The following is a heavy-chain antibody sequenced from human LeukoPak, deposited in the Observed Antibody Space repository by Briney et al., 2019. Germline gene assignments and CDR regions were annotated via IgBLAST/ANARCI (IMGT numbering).Heavy chain of an antibody. D-gene: IGHD1-20*01. CDR1: GYTFTSYY. J-gene: IGHJ4*02. CDR2: INPNSGGT. Sequence: ASVKVSCKASGYTFTSYYMHWVRQAPGQGLEWMGWINPNSGGTNYAQKFQGRVTMTRDTSISTAYMELSRLRSDDTAVYYCARSYNWKLTGDYWGQGTLVTVSS. CDR3: ARSYNWKLTGDY. V-gene: IGHV1-2*02.